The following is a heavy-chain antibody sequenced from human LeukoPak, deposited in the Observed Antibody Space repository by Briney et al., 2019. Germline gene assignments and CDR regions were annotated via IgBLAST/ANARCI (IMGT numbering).Heavy chain of an antibody. Sequence: SETLSLTCTVSGGSISTYYWTWIRQPPGKGLEWTGYIYSSGTTKYNPSLKSRVTISLDISKNQFSLKLNSVTAADTAVYYCARDDWNNWFDPWGRGTLVIVSS. CDR1: GGSISTYY. CDR2: IYSSGTT. V-gene: IGHV4-59*01. CDR3: ARDDWNNWFDP. D-gene: IGHD1-1*01. J-gene: IGHJ5*02.